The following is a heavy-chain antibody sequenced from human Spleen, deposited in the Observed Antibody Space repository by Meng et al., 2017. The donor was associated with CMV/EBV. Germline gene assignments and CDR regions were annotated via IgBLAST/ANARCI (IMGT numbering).Heavy chain of an antibody. D-gene: IGHD2-8*02. CDR3: ARRPTGIDY. CDR1: GGSLRRSY. J-gene: IGHJ4*02. V-gene: IGHV4-34*12. CDR2: IIHGGST. Sequence: QVQLQQWGARLCKASGTLSRACAGCGGSLRRSYWNWVRQPPGKGLEWIGEIIHGGSTGYNPSLKSRVTISINTSKNQLSLMLSSVTAADTAVYYCARRPTGIDYWGQGTLVTVSS.